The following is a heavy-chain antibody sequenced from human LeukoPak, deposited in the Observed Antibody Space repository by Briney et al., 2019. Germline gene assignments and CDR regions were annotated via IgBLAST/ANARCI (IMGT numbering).Heavy chain of an antibody. J-gene: IGHJ3*01. V-gene: IGHV3-69-1*02. CDR1: GFTFSNAW. D-gene: IGHD4-23*01. CDR2: ISGSGAT. CDR3: ARDPMYNGGNSGAFDF. Sequence: GGSLRLSCAASGFTFSNAWMNWIRQAPGKGLEWISYISGSGATYYADSVRGRFTISRDNAQNSLWLQMNSLRAEDTAVYYCARDPMYNGGNSGAFDFWGQGTLVTVSS.